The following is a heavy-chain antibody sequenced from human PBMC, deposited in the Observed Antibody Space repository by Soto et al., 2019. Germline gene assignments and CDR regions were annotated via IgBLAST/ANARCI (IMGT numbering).Heavy chain of an antibody. CDR2: ISAYNGNT. CDR1: GYTFTIYG. J-gene: IGHJ3*02. V-gene: IGHV1-18*04. Sequence: ASVKVSCKASGYTFTIYGISWVRQAPGQGLEWMGWISAYNGNTNYAQKLQGRVTMTTDTSTSTAYMELRSLRSDDTAVYYCARDRPLSGSYYREDAFDIWGQGTMVTVSS. CDR3: ARDRPLSGSYYREDAFDI. D-gene: IGHD1-26*01.